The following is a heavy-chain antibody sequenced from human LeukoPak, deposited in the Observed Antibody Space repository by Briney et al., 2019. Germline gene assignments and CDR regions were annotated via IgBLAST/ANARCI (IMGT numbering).Heavy chain of an antibody. D-gene: IGHD3-10*01. CDR2: ISHDGTVQ. CDR3: AKEHREKSSREYDF. CDR1: GFTFSSYG. J-gene: IGHJ4*02. V-gene: IGHV3-30*18. Sequence: PGGSLRLSCVASGFTFSSYGMQWVRQAPGKGLEWAAVISHDGTVQYYADSVKGRFTISRDTSKSSLYLQMNSLRPEDTALYFCAKEHREKSSREYDFWGQGTLVTASS.